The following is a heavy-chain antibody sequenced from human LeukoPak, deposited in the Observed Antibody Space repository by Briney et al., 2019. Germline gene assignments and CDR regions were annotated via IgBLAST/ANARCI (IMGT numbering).Heavy chain of an antibody. Sequence: GGSLRLSCAASGFTFSSYAMHWVRQAPGKVLEWVAVVSYDGSNKYYADSVKGRFTISRDNSKNTLYLQMNSLRTEDTAVYYCAKDYIAGSFDYWGQGTLVTVSS. D-gene: IGHD1-26*01. CDR3: AKDYIAGSFDY. J-gene: IGHJ4*02. V-gene: IGHV3-30*04. CDR2: VSYDGSNK. CDR1: GFTFSSYA.